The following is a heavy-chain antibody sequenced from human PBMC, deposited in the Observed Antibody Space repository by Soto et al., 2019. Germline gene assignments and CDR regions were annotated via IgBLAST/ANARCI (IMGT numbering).Heavy chain of an antibody. D-gene: IGHD1-7*01. V-gene: IGHV6-1*01. CDR3: TRAKITGTFAS. CDR2: TYYRSRWYY. Sequence: QVQLQQSGPGLVRPSQTLSLTCAISGDSVSDTSDVWNWIRQSPSRGLEWLGRTYYRSRWYYDYEVSVKSRITISPDTSKNQFSLQLNSVTPEDTAVYYCTRAKITGTFASWGQGTLVTVSS. J-gene: IGHJ4*02. CDR1: GDSVSDTSDV.